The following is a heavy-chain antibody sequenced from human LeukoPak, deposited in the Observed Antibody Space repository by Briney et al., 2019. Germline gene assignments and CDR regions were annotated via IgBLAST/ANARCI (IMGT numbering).Heavy chain of an antibody. CDR3: ARGGKDIVVVPAAPFDY. CDR1: GFTFSSYA. CDR2: ISYDGSNK. J-gene: IGHJ4*02. Sequence: GGSLRLSCAASGFTFSSYAMHWVRQAPGKGLEWVAVISYDGSNKYYADSVKGRFTISRDNSKNTLYLQMNSLRSDDTAVYYCARGGKDIVVVPAAPFDYWGQGTLVTVSS. D-gene: IGHD2-2*01. V-gene: IGHV3-30-3*01.